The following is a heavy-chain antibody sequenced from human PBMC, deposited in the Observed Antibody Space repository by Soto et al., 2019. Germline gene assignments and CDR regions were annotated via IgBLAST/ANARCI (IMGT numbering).Heavy chain of an antibody. CDR2: ISGSGGST. CDR1: GFTFSTYA. J-gene: IGHJ4*02. Sequence: EVQLLESGGGLVQPGGSLRLSCAASGFTFSTYAMSWVRQAPGKGLEWVSAISGSGGSTYYADSVKGRFTISRDKSKNTLYLQMNSLRAEDTAVYYCAKNWDTTFSSSSHWGLGTLVTVSS. D-gene: IGHD6-6*01. CDR3: AKNWDTTFSSSSH. V-gene: IGHV3-23*01.